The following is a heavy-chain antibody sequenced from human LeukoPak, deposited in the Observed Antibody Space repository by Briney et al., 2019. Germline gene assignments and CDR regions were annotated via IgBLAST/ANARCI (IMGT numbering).Heavy chain of an antibody. CDR3: AKDYDILTGYPDY. Sequence: GGSLRLSCATSGFTFSHYGMHWVRQAPGKGLQWVAFIRYDGSSEFYADSVKGRFTISRDNSKNTLYLQMNSLRAEDTAVYYCAKDYDILTGYPDYWGQGTLVTVSS. J-gene: IGHJ4*02. V-gene: IGHV3-30*02. D-gene: IGHD3-9*01. CDR1: GFTFSHYG. CDR2: IRYDGSSE.